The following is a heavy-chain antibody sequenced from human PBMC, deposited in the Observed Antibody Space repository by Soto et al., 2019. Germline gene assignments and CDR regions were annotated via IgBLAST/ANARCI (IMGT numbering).Heavy chain of an antibody. CDR1: GYTFTSYY. CDR3: ARGSITIFGVVRNWFDP. D-gene: IGHD3-3*01. CDR2: INPSGGST. J-gene: IGHJ5*02. V-gene: IGHV1-46*01. Sequence: GASVKVSCKASGYTFTSYYMHWVRQAPGQGLEWMGIINPSGGSTSYAQKFQGRVTMTRDTSTSTVHMELSSLRSEDTAVYYCARGSITIFGVVRNWFDPWGQGTLVTVSS.